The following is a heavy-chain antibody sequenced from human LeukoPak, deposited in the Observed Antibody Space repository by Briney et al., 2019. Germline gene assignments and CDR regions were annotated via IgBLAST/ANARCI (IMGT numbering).Heavy chain of an antibody. J-gene: IGHJ4*02. CDR1: GVSISSSSYY. V-gene: IGHV4-39*01. D-gene: IGHD1-26*01. Sequence: SGTLSLTCTVSGVSISSSSYYWGWIRQPPGKGLEWIGSIYYSGSTYYNPSLKSRVTISVDTSKNQFSLKLSSVTAADTAVYYCARHSGRSRNRMFFDYWGQGTLVTVSS. CDR3: ARHSGRSRNRMFFDY. CDR2: IYYSGST.